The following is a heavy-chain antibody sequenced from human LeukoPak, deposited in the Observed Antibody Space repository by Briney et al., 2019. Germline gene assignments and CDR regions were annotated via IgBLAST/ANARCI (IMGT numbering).Heavy chain of an antibody. J-gene: IGHJ4*02. D-gene: IGHD2-15*01. CDR3: ARLGYCSGGSCSSFDY. V-gene: IGHV3-21*01. CDR2: ISSGSTYI. Sequence: GGSLRLSCAASGFTFSSYVMNWVRQAPGKGLEWVSAISSGSTYIYYADSVKGRFTISRDNAKNSLYLQMNSRRAEDTAVYYCARLGYCSGGSCSSFDYWGPGTLVTVSS. CDR1: GFTFSSYV.